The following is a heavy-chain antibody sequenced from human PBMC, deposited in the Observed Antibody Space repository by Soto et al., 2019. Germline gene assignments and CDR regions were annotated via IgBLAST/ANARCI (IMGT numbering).Heavy chain of an antibody. CDR2: IYYSGST. V-gene: IGHV4-31*03. CDR3: ARSQGSQQLIYYYGMDV. D-gene: IGHD6-13*01. CDR1: GGSISSGGDY. J-gene: IGHJ6*02. Sequence: QVQLQESGPGLVKPSQTLSLTCTVAGGSISSGGDYWSWIRQHPGKGLEWIGNIYYSGSTHYNPSLKSRVTISVDTSKNQFSLKLSSVTAADTAMYYCARSQGSQQLIYYYGMDVWGQGTTVTVSS.